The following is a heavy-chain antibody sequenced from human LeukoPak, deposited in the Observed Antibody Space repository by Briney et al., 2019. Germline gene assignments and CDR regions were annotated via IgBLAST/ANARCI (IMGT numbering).Heavy chain of an antibody. J-gene: IGHJ5*02. CDR3: ARGRPLVVPAADYKNWFDP. D-gene: IGHD2-2*01. CDR1: GYTFTSYH. V-gene: IGHV1-46*01. CDR2: INPSGGST. Sequence: ASVKVSCKASGYTFTSYHMHWVRQAPGQGLEWMGIINPSGGSTSYAQKFQGRVTMTRDTSTSTVYMELSSLRSEDTAVYYCARGRPLVVPAADYKNWFDPWGQGTLVTVSS.